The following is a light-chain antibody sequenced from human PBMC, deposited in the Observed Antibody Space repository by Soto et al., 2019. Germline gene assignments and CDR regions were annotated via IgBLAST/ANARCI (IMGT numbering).Light chain of an antibody. V-gene: IGLV2-11*01. CDR2: DVK. J-gene: IGLJ1*01. Sequence: QSALTQPRSVSGSPGQSVTLSCTGTSSDVGGYNYVTWYQQYPGKAPKVMIYDVKTRPSGVPDRFSGSKSGNTASLTISGLQAEDEADYYCCSYAADYTFVFGTGTKLTVL. CDR1: SSDVGGYNY. CDR3: CSYAADYTFV.